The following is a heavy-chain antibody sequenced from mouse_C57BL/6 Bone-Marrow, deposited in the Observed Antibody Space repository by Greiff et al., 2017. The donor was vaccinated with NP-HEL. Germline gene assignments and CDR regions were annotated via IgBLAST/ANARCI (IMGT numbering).Heavy chain of an antibody. V-gene: IGHV1-15*01. J-gene: IGHJ4*01. CDR1: GYTFTDYE. D-gene: IGHD2-5*01. CDR2: IDPETGGT. Sequence: VQLQQSGAELVRPGASVTLSCKASGYTFTDYEMHWVKQTPVHGLEWIGAIDPETGGTAYNQKFKGKAILTADKSSSTAYMELRSLTSEDSAVYYCTSYSKRAMDYWGQGTSVTVSS. CDR3: TSYSKRAMDY.